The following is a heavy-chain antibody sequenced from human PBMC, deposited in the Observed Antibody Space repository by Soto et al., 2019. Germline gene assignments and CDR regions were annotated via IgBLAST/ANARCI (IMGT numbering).Heavy chain of an antibody. V-gene: IGHV1-46*01. CDR2: INPSGGST. CDR3: ARGGIEYYYDSSGYPPDY. CDR1: GYTFTSYY. D-gene: IGHD3-22*01. Sequence: ASVKVSCKASGYTFTSYYMHWVRQAPGQGLEWMGIINPSGGSTSYAQKFQGRVTMTRDTSTSTVYMELSSLRSEDTAVYYCARGGIEYYYDSSGYPPDYWGQGTLVTVSS. J-gene: IGHJ4*02.